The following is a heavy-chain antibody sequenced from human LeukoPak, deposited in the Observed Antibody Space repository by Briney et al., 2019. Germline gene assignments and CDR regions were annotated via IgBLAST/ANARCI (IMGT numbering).Heavy chain of an antibody. Sequence: ASVKVSCKVSGYTLTELSMHWVRQAPGKGLEWMGGFDPEDGETIYAQKFQGRVTMTEDTSTDTAYMELSSLRSEDTAVYYYATVLSYGSGSYYKGPGGWFDPWGQGTLVTVSS. CDR1: GYTLTELS. CDR3: ATVLSYGSGSYYKGPGGWFDP. J-gene: IGHJ5*02. D-gene: IGHD3-10*01. V-gene: IGHV1-24*01. CDR2: FDPEDGET.